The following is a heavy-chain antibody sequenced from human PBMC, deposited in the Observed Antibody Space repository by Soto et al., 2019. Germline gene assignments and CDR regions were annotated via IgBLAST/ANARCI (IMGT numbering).Heavy chain of an antibody. CDR1: GFTFSGSA. V-gene: IGHV3-73*01. D-gene: IGHD3-22*01. CDR2: IRSKDGNYAT. Sequence: GGSLRLSCAASGFTFSGSAMHWVRQASGKGLEWVGRIRSKDGNYATAYAASVKGRFTISRDDSKNTAYLQMNSLQTDDTAVYYCTRLDDSSTYDYVGLDYWGQGTLVTVSS. J-gene: IGHJ4*02. CDR3: TRLDDSSTYDYVGLDY.